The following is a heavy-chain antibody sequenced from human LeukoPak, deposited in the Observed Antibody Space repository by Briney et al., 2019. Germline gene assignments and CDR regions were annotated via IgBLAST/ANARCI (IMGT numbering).Heavy chain of an antibody. D-gene: IGHD3-9*01. J-gene: IGHJ4*02. Sequence: PGGSLRLSCAASGFTFSSYEMNWVRQAPGKGLEWVSYISSSGSTIYYADSVKGRFTISRDNAKNSLYLQMNSLRAEDTAVYYCVILTDYRHGPFDYWGQGTLVTVSS. CDR3: VILTDYRHGPFDY. CDR1: GFTFSSYE. CDR2: ISSSGSTI. V-gene: IGHV3-48*03.